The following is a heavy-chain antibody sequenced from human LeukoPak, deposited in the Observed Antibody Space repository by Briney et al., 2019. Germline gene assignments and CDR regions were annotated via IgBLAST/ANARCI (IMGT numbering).Heavy chain of an antibody. CDR1: GFTFSRYG. Sequence: GGSLRLSCAASGFTFSRYGMSWVRQAPGKGRDWVSAISGSGGTTYYADSVKGRFTISRDNSKNTLYLQMNSLRAEDTAVYYCAKVADGGYGAHYYYYYGMDVWGQGTTVTVSS. V-gene: IGHV3-23*01. CDR3: AKVADGGYGAHYYYYYGMDV. D-gene: IGHD4-17*01. CDR2: ISGSGGTT. J-gene: IGHJ6*02.